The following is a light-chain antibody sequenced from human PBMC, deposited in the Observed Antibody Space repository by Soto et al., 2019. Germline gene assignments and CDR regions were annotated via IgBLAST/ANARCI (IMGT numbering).Light chain of an antibody. CDR3: QQRSNWPRYT. V-gene: IGKV3-11*01. CDR2: DAS. J-gene: IGKJ2*01. Sequence: EIVLTQSPATLSLSPGERATLSCRASQSVSSYLAWYQQKPGQAPRLLIYDASNRATGIPARFSGRGSGTDFTLTINSLEPEDFAVYYCQQRSNWPRYTFGQGTKLEIK. CDR1: QSVSSY.